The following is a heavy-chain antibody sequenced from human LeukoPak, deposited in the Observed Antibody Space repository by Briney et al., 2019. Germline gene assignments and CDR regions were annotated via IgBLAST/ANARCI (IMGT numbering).Heavy chain of an antibody. CDR3: ARGNFYSGSGSSPLDY. CDR1: GFTFSSYW. D-gene: IGHD3-10*01. V-gene: IGHV3-74*01. J-gene: IGHJ4*02. Sequence: GGSLRLSCAASGFTFSSYWMHWVRQAPGKGLVWVSRINSDGSSTSYADSVKGRFTISRDNAKNTLYLQMNSLRAEDTAVYYCARGNFYSGSGSSPLDYWGQGTLVTVSS. CDR2: INSDGSST.